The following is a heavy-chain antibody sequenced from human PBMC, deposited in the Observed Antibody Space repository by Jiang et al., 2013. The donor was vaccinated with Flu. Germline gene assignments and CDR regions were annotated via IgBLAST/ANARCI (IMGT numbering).Heavy chain of an antibody. V-gene: IGHV4-59*01. CDR2: IHYSGST. Sequence: GPGLVKASETLSLTCTVSGGSISNYYWIWIRQPPGKGLEWIGYIHYSGSTNYSPSFKSRVTISVDTSRNQVSLKLTSVTAADTAVYYCARDSGGLDWG. CDR1: GGSISNYY. CDR3: ARDSGGLD. D-gene: IGHD3-10*01. J-gene: IGHJ1*01.